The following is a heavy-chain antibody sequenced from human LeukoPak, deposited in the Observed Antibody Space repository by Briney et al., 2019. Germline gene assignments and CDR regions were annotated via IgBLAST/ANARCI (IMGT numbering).Heavy chain of an antibody. Sequence: PSETLSLTCTVSGYSISSGYFWGWIRQPPGKGLEWIGTIYNSGSTYYNASLESRVTISVDTSKNQFSLKLSSVTAADTAVYYCAREVVPAAHFDYWGQGTLVTVSS. V-gene: IGHV4-38-2*02. D-gene: IGHD2-2*01. J-gene: IGHJ4*02. CDR3: AREVVPAAHFDY. CDR2: IYNSGST. CDR1: GYSISSGYF.